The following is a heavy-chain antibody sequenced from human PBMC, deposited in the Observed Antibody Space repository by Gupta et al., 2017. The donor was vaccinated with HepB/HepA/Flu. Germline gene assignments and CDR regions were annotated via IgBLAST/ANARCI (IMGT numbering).Heavy chain of an antibody. CDR3: ARNVSYCSVGYCHLKCCDP. D-gene: IGHD2-15*01. V-gene: IGHV4-39*01. Sequence: QLQLLESGPGLVKLSETLSLTCTVSGASISDSNFYWSWIRQSPGKGLEWIGSIYYSGSTHYNPARKSRLSMSVDTSKNQFFLRLRSVIEKDTAVYYCARNVSYCSVGYCHLKCCDPWGQGTLVSVSS. CDR1: GASISDSNFY. CDR2: IYYSGST. J-gene: IGHJ5*02.